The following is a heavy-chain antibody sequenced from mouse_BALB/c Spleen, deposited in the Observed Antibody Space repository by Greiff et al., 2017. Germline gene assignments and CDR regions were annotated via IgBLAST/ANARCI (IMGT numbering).Heavy chain of an antibody. CDR3: ARGDGHWYFDV. D-gene: IGHD2-3*01. V-gene: IGHV1S22*01. CDR2: IYPGSGST. J-gene: IGHJ1*01. CDR1: GYTFTSYW. Sequence: LQQPGSELVRPGASVKLSCKASGYTFTSYWMHWVKQRPGQGLEWIGNIYPGSGSTNYDEKFKSKATLTADTSSNTAYMQLSSLTSEDSAVYYCARGDGHWYFDVWGAGTTVTVSS.